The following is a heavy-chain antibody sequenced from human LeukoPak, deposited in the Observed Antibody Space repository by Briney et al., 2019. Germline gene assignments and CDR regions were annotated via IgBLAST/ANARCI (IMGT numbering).Heavy chain of an antibody. CDR3: ARDLKYFYDGSNY. J-gene: IGHJ4*02. CDR1: EFTFSSYS. Sequence: GGSLRLSCAASEFTFSSYSMNWVRQAPGQGLEWVATVSYDGNNKYYADSVKGRFTISRDNSKNTLYLQMNSLRAEDTAMFYCARDLKYFYDGSNYWGQGTLVTVSS. D-gene: IGHD3-22*01. V-gene: IGHV3-30*03. CDR2: VSYDGNNK.